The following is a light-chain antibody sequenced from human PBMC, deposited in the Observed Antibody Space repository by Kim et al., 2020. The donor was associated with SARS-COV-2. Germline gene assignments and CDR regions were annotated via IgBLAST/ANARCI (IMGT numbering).Light chain of an antibody. CDR3: QQYDNLPS. CDR2: DAS. V-gene: IGKV1-33*01. Sequence: DIQMTQSPSSLSASVGDRVTITCQASQDISNYLNWYQQKPGKAPKLLIYDASNLETRVPSRFSGSGSGTDFTFTISSLQPEDIATYYCQQYDNLPSFGQGTKLEI. J-gene: IGKJ2*01. CDR1: QDISNY.